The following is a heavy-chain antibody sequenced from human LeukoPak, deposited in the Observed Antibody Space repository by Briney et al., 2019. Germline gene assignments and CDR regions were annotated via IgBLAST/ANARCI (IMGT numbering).Heavy chain of an antibody. CDR3: ARGRGTIGSNRDFYFYYYMDI. J-gene: IGHJ6*03. CDR1: GYTFTNYA. CDR2: INLVNGNT. Sequence: ASVKVSCKASGYTFTNYAMHWVRLAPGQRLQWMGWINLVNGNTKYSQYFEGRVTITRDTYASTVYMELSSLRPDDMAVYYCARGRGTIGSNRDFYFYYYMDIWGNGTTVTVSS. V-gene: IGHV1-3*03. D-gene: IGHD2-21*01.